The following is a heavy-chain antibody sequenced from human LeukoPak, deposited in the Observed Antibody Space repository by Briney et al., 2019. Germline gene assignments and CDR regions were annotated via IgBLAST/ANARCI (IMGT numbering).Heavy chain of an antibody. D-gene: IGHD3-22*01. CDR1: GFTFSSYA. Sequence: GGSLRLSCAASGFTFSSYAMSWVRQAPGTGLEWVSVISVSGDSTYYADSVKGRFIVSRDNSKNTLYLQMNSLRAEDTAVYYCARGHHYYDSSAYYYWGQGTLVTVSS. J-gene: IGHJ4*02. CDR3: ARGHHYYDSSAYYY. V-gene: IGHV3-23*01. CDR2: ISVSGDST.